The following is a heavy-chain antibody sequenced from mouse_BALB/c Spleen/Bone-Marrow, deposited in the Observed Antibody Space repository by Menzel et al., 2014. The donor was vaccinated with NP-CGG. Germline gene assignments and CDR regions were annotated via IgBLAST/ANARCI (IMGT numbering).Heavy chain of an antibody. CDR3: ARGSYFYSMDY. CDR2: MWAGGST. Sequence: QVQLKEPGPGLVAPSQSLSITCTISGFSLASYGVHWVRQPPGKGLEWLGVMWAGGSTNYNSALMSKLSISKDNSESQVFLKMNSLQTHDTAMYYCARGSYFYSMDYWGQGTSVTVSS. J-gene: IGHJ4*01. V-gene: IGHV2-9*02. CDR1: GFSLASYG.